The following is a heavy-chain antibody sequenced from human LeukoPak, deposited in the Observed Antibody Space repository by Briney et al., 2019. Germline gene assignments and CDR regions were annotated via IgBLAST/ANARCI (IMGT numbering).Heavy chain of an antibody. D-gene: IGHD2-2*01. V-gene: IGHV4-4*02. CDR2: IYHSGST. CDR1: GGSISSSNW. J-gene: IGHJ4*02. Sequence: SGTLSLTCAVSGGSISSSNWWSWVRQPPGKGLEWIGEIYHSGSTNYNPSLKSRVTISVDKSKNQFSLKLSSVTAADTAVYYCARGRWGYCSSTSCYAPFDYWGQGTLVTVSS. CDR3: ARGRWGYCSSTSCYAPFDY.